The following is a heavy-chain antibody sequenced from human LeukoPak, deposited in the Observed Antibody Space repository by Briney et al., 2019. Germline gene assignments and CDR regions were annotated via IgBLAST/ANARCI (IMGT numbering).Heavy chain of an antibody. Sequence: GGSLRLSCAASGFTFSTYSMNWVRQAPGKGLEWVSLIYSDGRTYYADSVKGRCTISRDNSKNTLYLQMNSLRVEDTAVYYCARDEGGSSPDYWGQGTLVTVSS. CDR2: IYSDGRT. J-gene: IGHJ4*02. CDR1: GFTFSTYS. V-gene: IGHV3-53*01. CDR3: ARDEGGSSPDY. D-gene: IGHD2-15*01.